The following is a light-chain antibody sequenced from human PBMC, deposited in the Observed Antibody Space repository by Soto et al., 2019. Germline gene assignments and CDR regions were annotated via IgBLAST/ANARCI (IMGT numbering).Light chain of an antibody. CDR1: QSVSNY. V-gene: IGKV3-11*01. CDR3: QQCTKLPRT. CDR2: GAS. J-gene: IGKJ4*01. Sequence: LTQSAGALSLTQGERATLSCRDSQSVSNYLSWYQQKAGQPPRLLIYGASNRATDIPARFSGSGSGTDFTLTISMLQPEDSVGYYCQQCTKLPRTFGEGTIVDI.